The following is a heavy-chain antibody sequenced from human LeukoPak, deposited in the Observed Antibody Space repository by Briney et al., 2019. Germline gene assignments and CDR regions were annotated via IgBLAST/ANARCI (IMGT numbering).Heavy chain of an antibody. V-gene: IGHV3-9*03. CDR1: GLTFDDYA. Sequence: GRSLRLSCAASGLTFDDYAMHWARQTRGKGREWVSVISWDSGSIGYADSVKGRFTISRDNAKNSLFLQMNSLRAEDMALYYCAKGLYLRDSVAGTLDFDYWGQGTLVTVSS. J-gene: IGHJ4*02. CDR2: ISWDSGSI. CDR3: AKGLYLRDSVAGTLDFDY. D-gene: IGHD6-19*01.